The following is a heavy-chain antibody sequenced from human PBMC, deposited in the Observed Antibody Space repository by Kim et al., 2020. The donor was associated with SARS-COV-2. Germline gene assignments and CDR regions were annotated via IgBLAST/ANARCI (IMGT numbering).Heavy chain of an antibody. J-gene: IGHJ2*01. Sequence: SETLSLTCTVSGGPISSGGYYWSWIRQHPGKGLEWIGYIYYSGSTYYNPSLKSRVTISVDTSKNQFSLKLSSVTAADTAVYYCARDQTEGTAFDLWGRGTLVTVSS. V-gene: IGHV4-31*03. CDR3: ARDQTEGTAFDL. CDR2: IYYSGST. D-gene: IGHD1-1*01. CDR1: GGPISSGGYY.